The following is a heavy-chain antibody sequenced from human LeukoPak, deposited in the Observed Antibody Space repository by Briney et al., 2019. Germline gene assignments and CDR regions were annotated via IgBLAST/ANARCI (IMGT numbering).Heavy chain of an antibody. CDR1: GGSFSGYY. CDR3: ARVGGSGYSIAGAFDI. J-gene: IGHJ3*02. V-gene: IGHV4-34*01. D-gene: IGHD3-22*01. Sequence: SETLSLTRAVYGGSFSGYYWSWIGQPPGKGVEWVGETNDSGSTNYNPSLKSRVTISVDTSKDPFSLKLSSVTAAETAVYYCARVGGSGYSIAGAFDIWGQGTMVTVSS. CDR2: TNDSGST.